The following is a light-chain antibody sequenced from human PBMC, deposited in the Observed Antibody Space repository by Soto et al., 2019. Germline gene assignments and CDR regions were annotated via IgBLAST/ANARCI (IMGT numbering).Light chain of an antibody. V-gene: IGKV3-15*01. J-gene: IGKJ2*01. CDR2: GAS. Sequence: EIVMTQSPATLSVSPGERATLSCRASQSVSSNLAWYQQKPGQAPRLLIYGASTRATGIPARFSGSGSGTEFTLTISSLQSEDFAVYYCQKKNNWPSFGQGTKLEIK. CDR1: QSVSSN. CDR3: QKKNNWPS.